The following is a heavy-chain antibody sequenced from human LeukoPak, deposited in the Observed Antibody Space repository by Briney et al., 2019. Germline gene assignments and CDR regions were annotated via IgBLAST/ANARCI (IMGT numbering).Heavy chain of an antibody. CDR3: TRRVDAARWYDP. CDR2: INSDGTTI. D-gene: IGHD2-8*01. V-gene: IGHV3-74*01. CDR1: GFTFSSYW. Sequence: GGSLRLSCAASGFTFSSYWMHWVRQAPGEGLVGVSRINSDGTTISYAGSVKGRFTISRDNAKNTLYLQMNSLRAEDTAIYYCTRRVDAARWYDPWGQGTLVTVSS. J-gene: IGHJ5*02.